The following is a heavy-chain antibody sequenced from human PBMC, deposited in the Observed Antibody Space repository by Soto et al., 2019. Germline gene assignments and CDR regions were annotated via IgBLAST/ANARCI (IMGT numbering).Heavy chain of an antibody. CDR2: ISYRGST. CDR3: ARDAGTMVRGLHYYYGMDV. Sequence: QVQLQESGPGLVKPSETLSLTCTVSGCSISSYYWSWIRQPPGKGLEWIGYISYRGSTKYIPSLKGRVTISVDTSKDQFSLKLSSVTAADTAGYYCARDAGTMVRGLHYYYGMDVWGQGTTVTVSS. V-gene: IGHV4-59*01. D-gene: IGHD3-10*01. J-gene: IGHJ6*02. CDR1: GCSISSYY.